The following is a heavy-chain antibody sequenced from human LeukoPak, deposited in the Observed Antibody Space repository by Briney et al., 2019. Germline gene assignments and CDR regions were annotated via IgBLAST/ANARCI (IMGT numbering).Heavy chain of an antibody. CDR1: GYTFTGYY. CDR2: INTNTGNP. Sequence: GASVKVSCKASGYTFTGYYMHWVRQAPGQGLEWMGWINTNTGNPTYAQGFTGRFVFSLDTSVSTAYLQISSLKAEDTAVYYCARESEYYYDSSFPNENDDYWGQGTLVTVSS. D-gene: IGHD3-22*01. J-gene: IGHJ4*02. CDR3: ARESEYYYDSSFPNENDDY. V-gene: IGHV7-4-1*02.